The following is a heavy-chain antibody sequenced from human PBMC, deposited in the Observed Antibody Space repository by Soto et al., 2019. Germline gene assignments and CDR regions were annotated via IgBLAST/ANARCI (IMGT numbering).Heavy chain of an antibody. D-gene: IGHD2-2*01. CDR2: IYYSGST. CDR1: GGSISSYY. Sequence: SETLSLTCTVSGGSISSYYWSWIRQPPGKGLEWIGYIYYSGSTNYNPSLKSRVTISVDTSKNQFSLKLSSVTAADTAVYYCARAGYYAPVDYWGQGTRVTVAS. V-gene: IGHV4-59*01. CDR3: ARAGYYAPVDY. J-gene: IGHJ4*02.